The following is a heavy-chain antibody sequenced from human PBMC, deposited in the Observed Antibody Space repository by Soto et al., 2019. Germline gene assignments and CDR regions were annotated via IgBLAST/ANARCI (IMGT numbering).Heavy chain of an antibody. Sequence: QVQLLQSEAEVTKPGSSVKVSCKSSEGTFSCCAISWVRQAPGHGLDWLGGTIPIFGTADYAQKLQGRVTITADDFTSTAYMELSSLRSEDTAVDYCARHLGGNHYYYGMDVRGQGTTVTVSS. D-gene: IGHD3-16*01. CDR1: EGTFSCCA. J-gene: IGHJ6*02. CDR3: ARHLGGNHYYYGMDV. V-gene: IGHV1-69*12. CDR2: TIPIFGTA.